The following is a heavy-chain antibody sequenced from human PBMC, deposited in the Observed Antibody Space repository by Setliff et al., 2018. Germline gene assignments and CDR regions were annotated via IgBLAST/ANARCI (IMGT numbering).Heavy chain of an antibody. J-gene: IGHJ5*02. CDR2: SNHGGST. CDR1: GESFSNNY. CDR3: ARDHDGSGYKRDWFDP. D-gene: IGHD5-12*01. Sequence: SETLSLTCSVYGESFSNNYWSWIRQTPGKGLEWIGESNHGGSTSYHPSLKSRLTLSLDTSRKEFFLKMTYVTAADTAVYYCARDHDGSGYKRDWFDPWGQGILVTVSS. V-gene: IGHV4-34*10.